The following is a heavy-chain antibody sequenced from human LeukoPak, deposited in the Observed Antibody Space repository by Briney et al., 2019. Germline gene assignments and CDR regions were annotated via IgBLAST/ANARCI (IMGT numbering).Heavy chain of an antibody. CDR2: IYYSGST. CDR3: ARLEKWLLHY. CDR1: GGSISSSSYY. Sequence: PSETLSLTCTVSGGSISSSSYYWGWIRQPPGKGLEWLGSIYYSGSTYYNPSLKSRVTISVDTSKNQFSLKLSSVTAADTAVYYCARLEKWLLHYWGQGTLVTVSS. J-gene: IGHJ4*02. D-gene: IGHD3-22*01. V-gene: IGHV4-39*01.